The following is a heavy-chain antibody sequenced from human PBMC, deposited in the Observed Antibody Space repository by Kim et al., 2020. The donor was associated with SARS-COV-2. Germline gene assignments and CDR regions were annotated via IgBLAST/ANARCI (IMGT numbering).Heavy chain of an antibody. CDR3: ARFTSSGYPTPFDN. Sequence: ASVKVSCKASGYTFTSYSISWVRQAPGQGLEWMGCISPYYGNTNYAQNVQGRVTMTTDTSTSTVYMELRSLRSDDMAVYYCARFTSSGYPTPFDNWGQGTLVTVSS. J-gene: IGHJ4*02. D-gene: IGHD3-22*01. CDR2: ISPYYGNT. V-gene: IGHV1-18*03. CDR1: GYTFTSYS.